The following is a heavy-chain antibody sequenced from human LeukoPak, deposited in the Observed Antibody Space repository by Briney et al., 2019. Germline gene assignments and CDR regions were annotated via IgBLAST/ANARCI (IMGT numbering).Heavy chain of an antibody. CDR1: GYSFTSYW. CDR3: ARHFYGDYAFDS. Sequence: GESLKISCKGSGYSFTSYWISWVRQMPGKGLEWMGRIDPSDSYTNYSPSFQGLVTISADKSISTAYLQWSSLKASDTAMYYCARHFYGDYAFDSWGQGTLVTVSS. CDR2: IDPSDSYT. D-gene: IGHD4-17*01. V-gene: IGHV5-10-1*01. J-gene: IGHJ4*02.